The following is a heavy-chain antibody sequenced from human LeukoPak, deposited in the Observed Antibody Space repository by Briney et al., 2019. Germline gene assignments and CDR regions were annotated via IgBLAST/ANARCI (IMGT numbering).Heavy chain of an antibody. CDR1: GGTFNNSA. CDR2: IMPLFGTA. V-gene: IGHV1-69*05. CDR3: ARDVHGDYGSGWFDP. Sequence: SVKVSCKTSGGTFNNSAISWVRQAPGQGLEWLGGIMPLFGTAGYARKFQGRVTITKDESTRTVYLELTSLTSDDTAVYYCARDVHGDYGSGWFDPWGQGTLVSVSS. D-gene: IGHD4-17*01. J-gene: IGHJ5*02.